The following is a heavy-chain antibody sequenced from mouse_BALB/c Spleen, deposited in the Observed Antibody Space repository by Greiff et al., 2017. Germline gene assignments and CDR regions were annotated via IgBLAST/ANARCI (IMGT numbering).Heavy chain of an antibody. D-gene: IGHD2-3*01. CDR2: ISYSGST. CDR3: ARDGYSPWFAY. Sequence: EVQLQESGPGLVKPSQSLSLTCTVTGYSITSDYAWNWILQFPGNKLEWMGYISYSGSTSYNPSLKSRISITRDTSKNQFFLQLNSVTTEDTATYYCARDGYSPWFAYWGQGTLVTVSA. CDR1: GYSITSDYA. V-gene: IGHV3-2*02. J-gene: IGHJ3*01.